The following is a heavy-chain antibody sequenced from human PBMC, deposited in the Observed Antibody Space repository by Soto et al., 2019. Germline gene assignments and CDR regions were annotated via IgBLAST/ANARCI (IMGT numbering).Heavy chain of an antibody. V-gene: IGHV4-59*01. Sequence: ASETLSLTCSVSGSSISNFYWSWIRQPPGKGLEWIGNIYYTGSTNYNPSHKSRVAISVDMSRKQVSLKLTSLTAADTAVYYCTRVGGYYGDYPNFDYWGQGTLVTVSS. CDR3: TRVGGYYGDYPNFDY. CDR1: GSSISNFY. J-gene: IGHJ4*02. D-gene: IGHD4-17*01. CDR2: IYYTGST.